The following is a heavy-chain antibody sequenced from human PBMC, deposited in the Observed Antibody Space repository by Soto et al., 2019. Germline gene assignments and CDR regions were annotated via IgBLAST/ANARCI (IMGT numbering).Heavy chain of an antibody. D-gene: IGHD6-6*01. CDR1: GCSIISSSYY. V-gene: IGHV4-39*01. J-gene: IGHJ4*02. Sequence: SETLSLTCTVPGCSIISSSYYWGWIRQPPGKGLEWMGSVYYSGNTNYNPSLKSRVTISVDTSKSQFSLTLSSVTASDTAVYYCARQSKAARYLDYWGQETLVTVSS. CDR3: ARQSKAARYLDY. CDR2: VYYSGNT.